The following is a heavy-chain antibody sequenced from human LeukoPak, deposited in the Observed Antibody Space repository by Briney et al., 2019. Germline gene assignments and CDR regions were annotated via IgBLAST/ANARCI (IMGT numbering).Heavy chain of an antibody. J-gene: IGHJ4*02. Sequence: GRSLRLSYAASGFTFSSYGMHWVRQAPGKGLEWVAVISYDGSNKYYADSVKGRFTISRDNSKNTMYLQMNSLRAEDKAVYYCAKDSDGYLWGSYRVPGYWGQGTLVTVSS. CDR3: AKDSDGYLWGSYRVPGY. D-gene: IGHD3-16*02. CDR2: ISYDGSNK. CDR1: GFTFSSYG. V-gene: IGHV3-30*18.